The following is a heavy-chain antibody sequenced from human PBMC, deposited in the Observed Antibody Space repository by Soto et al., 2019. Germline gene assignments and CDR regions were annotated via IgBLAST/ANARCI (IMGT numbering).Heavy chain of an antibody. CDR3: ASAGGYGYVYYNYSYMDV. V-gene: IGHV4-34*01. D-gene: IGHD5-18*01. CDR2: INHSGST. J-gene: IGHJ6*03. CDR1: GGSFSGYY. Sequence: SETLSLTWAVYGGSFSGYYWSWIRQPPGKGLEWIGEINHSGSTNYNPSLKSRVTISVDTSKNQFPLKLSSVTVAYTAVYYCASAGGYGYVYYNYSYMDVWGNGTTVTVS.